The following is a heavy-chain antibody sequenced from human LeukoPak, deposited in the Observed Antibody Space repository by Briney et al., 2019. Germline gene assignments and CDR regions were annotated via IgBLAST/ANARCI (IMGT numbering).Heavy chain of an antibody. D-gene: IGHD3-9*01. J-gene: IGHJ4*02. CDR2: INHSGST. CDR1: GGSFSGYY. Sequence: SETLSLTCAVYGGSFSGYYWSWIRQPPGKGLEWIGEINHSGSTNYNPSLKSRVTISVDTSKNQFSLKLSSVTAADTAVHYCASASRVYDILTGLFTGQFDYWGQGTLVTVSS. CDR3: ASASRVYDILTGLFTGQFDY. V-gene: IGHV4-34*01.